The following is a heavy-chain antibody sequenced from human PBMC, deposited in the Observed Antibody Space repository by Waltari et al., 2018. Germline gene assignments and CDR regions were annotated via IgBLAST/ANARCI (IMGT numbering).Heavy chain of an antibody. D-gene: IGHD3-3*01. Sequence: QVQLPESGPGLVKPSETLSLTCTVSGGSLSRYYWSWIRQPPGKGLEWIGYIYYSGSTNYNPSLKSRVTISVDTSKNQFSLKLSSVTAADTAVYYCARGYYDFWSGYYRPYWYFDLWGRGTLVTVSS. CDR2: IYYSGST. CDR3: ARGYYDFWSGYYRPYWYFDL. CDR1: GGSLSRYY. J-gene: IGHJ2*01. V-gene: IGHV4-59*01.